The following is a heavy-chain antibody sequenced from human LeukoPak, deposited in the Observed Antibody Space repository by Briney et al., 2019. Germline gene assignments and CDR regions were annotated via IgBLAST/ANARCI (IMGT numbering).Heavy chain of an antibody. CDR2: ISGSGGTT. V-gene: IGHV3-23*01. J-gene: IGHJ1*01. Sequence: GGSLRLSCAASGFTFSSYDMSWVRQAPGKGLEWVSGISGSGGTTHYADSVKCRFTISRDNSKNTLYLQMNSLRAEDTAVYYCAKGHSSGYYVYLQHWGQGTLVTVSS. D-gene: IGHD3-22*01. CDR3: AKGHSSGYYVYLQH. CDR1: GFTFSSYD.